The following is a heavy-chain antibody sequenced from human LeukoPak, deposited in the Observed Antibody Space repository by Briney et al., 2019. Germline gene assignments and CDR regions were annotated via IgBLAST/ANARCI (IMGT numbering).Heavy chain of an antibody. CDR2: VDPEDGKT. V-gene: IGHV1-69-2*01. Sequence: ASVKISCKVSGYTFTDYYMHWVQQAPGKGLEWMGLVDPEDGKTIYAEKFQGRVTITADTSTDTAYMELSSLRSEDTAVYYCATDRSIPVATIIGGGWGQGTLVTVSS. CDR3: ATDRSIPVATIIGGG. CDR1: GYTFTDYY. D-gene: IGHD5-12*01. J-gene: IGHJ4*02.